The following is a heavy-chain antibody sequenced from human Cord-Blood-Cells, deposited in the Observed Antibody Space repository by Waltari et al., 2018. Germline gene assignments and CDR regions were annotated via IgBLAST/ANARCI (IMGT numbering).Heavy chain of an antibody. CDR3: ARGIYSSSYYYYYYGMDV. J-gene: IGHJ6*02. V-gene: IGHV4-34*01. D-gene: IGHD6-6*01. Sequence: QVQLQQWGAGLLKPSETLSLTCAVYGGSFSGYYSSWIRQPPGQGLVWIGEINHSGSTNYNPSLKSRVTISVDTSKNQFSLKLSSVTAADTAVYYCARGIYSSSYYYYYYGMDVWGQGTTVTVSS. CDR2: INHSGST. CDR1: GGSFSGYY.